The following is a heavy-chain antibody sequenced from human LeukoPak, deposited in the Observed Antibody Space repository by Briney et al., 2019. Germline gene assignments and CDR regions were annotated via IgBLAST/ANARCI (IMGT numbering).Heavy chain of an antibody. CDR2: FYTSGTT. D-gene: IGHD1-7*01. Sequence: PSETLSLTCTVSGGSFTSDYWSWIRQPAGKGLEWIGRFYTSGTTNYNPSLKSRVTMSADTTKNQFSLKLRSVTAADTAVYYCARCRHGNCDYFDYWGQGTLVTVSS. J-gene: IGHJ4*02. CDR1: GGSFTSDY. V-gene: IGHV4-4*07. CDR3: ARCRHGNCDYFDY.